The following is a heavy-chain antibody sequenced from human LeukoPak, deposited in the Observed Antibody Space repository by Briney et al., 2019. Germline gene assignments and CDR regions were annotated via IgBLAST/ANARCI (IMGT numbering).Heavy chain of an antibody. V-gene: IGHV3-74*01. J-gene: IGHJ5*02. D-gene: IGHD2-15*01. CDR3: ARDPRNVGLAP. Sequence: GGSLRLSCVASGFSLSGYWMYWVRQAPGKGLMYISRNNGDGSTTNYADVVKGRFTMSRDNVKNTLYLQMNSLRVEDTAVYYCARDPRNVGLAPWGQGTLATVSS. CDR1: GFSLSGYW. CDR2: NNGDGSTT.